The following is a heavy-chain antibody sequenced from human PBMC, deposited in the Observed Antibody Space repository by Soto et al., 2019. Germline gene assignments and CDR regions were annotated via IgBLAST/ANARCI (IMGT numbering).Heavy chain of an antibody. CDR3: AREHLSWYFDL. CDR2: MFDSGNT. CDR1: SGSVNNYH. Sequence: QVEVQEWGPGLLKPSETLSLTCTFSSGSVNNYHLSWIRQPAGGGLESIGRMFDSGNTKLNPALQSRVTMSKDGSKNQFSLKLTSVTAADTGVYYCAREHLSWYFDLWGRGTLVTVSS. V-gene: IGHV4-4*07. J-gene: IGHJ2*01.